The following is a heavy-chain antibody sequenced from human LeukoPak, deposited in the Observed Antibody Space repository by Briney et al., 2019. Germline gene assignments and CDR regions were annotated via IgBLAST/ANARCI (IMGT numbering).Heavy chain of an antibody. V-gene: IGHV3-53*01. CDR1: GFTVSSNY. Sequence: GGSLRLSCAASGFTVSSNYMSWVRQAPGKGLEWVSVIYSGDGTYYADSVKGRFTISRDNSTNTLYLQMNSLRAEDTAVYYCAKAVRYSSGWYFFDYWGQGTQVTVSS. J-gene: IGHJ4*02. CDR2: IYSGDGT. CDR3: AKAVRYSSGWYFFDY. D-gene: IGHD6-19*01.